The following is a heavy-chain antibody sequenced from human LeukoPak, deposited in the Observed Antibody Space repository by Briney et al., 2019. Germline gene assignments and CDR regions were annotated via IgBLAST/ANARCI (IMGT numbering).Heavy chain of an antibody. CDR1: GFIFSSYE. CDR2: ISTSGKTI. D-gene: IGHD6-13*01. Sequence: QPGGSLRLSCAASGFIFSSYEMNWIRQAPGKGLEWVAYISTSGKTIYYADSVKGRFTISRDNAKNSLYLQMNSLRAEDTAVYYCARDTGSSLDCWGQGTLVTVSS. CDR3: ARDTGSSLDC. V-gene: IGHV3-48*03. J-gene: IGHJ4*02.